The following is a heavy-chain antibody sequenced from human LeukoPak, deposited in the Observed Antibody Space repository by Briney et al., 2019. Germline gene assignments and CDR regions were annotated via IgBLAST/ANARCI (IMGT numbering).Heavy chain of an antibody. V-gene: IGHV4-34*01. CDR2: INHSGST. D-gene: IGHD1-26*01. CDR3: ANYNRWELRTFDY. CDR1: GGSFSGYY. Sequence: SETLSLACAVYGGSFSGYYWSWIRQPPGKGLEWIGEINHSGSTNYNPSLKSRVTISVDTSKNQFSLKLSSVTAADTAVYYCANYNRWELRTFDYWGQGTLVTVSS. J-gene: IGHJ4*02.